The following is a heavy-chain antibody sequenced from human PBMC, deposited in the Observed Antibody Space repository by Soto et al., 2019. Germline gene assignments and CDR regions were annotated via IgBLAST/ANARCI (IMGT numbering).Heavy chain of an antibody. J-gene: IGHJ5*02. CDR2: IDAGSGNT. CDR3: AAGGSYSGSWYKDQTWFDH. V-gene: IGHV1-58*02. Sequence: ASVKVSCKASGFTFTSYDMHWVRQARGQRLEWIGGIDAGSGNTNYAQKFQERVTITRDTSTSTAYMELSSLRSEDTAVYYCAAGGSYSGSWYKDQTWFDHWDQETLVTIST. CDR1: GFTFTSYD. D-gene: IGHD6-13*01.